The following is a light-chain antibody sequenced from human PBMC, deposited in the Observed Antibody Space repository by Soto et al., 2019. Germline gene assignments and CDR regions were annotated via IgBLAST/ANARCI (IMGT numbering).Light chain of an antibody. CDR1: QDIRNE. Sequence: AIQMTQSPSSLSASVGDRVTITCRASQDIRNELGWYQQRPGKAPNLLIYAASTLHTGVPARFSGSGSGTYFTLTINGLQHDDFATYSCLQDYNYPRTFGRGTKVEV. J-gene: IGKJ1*01. V-gene: IGKV1-6*01. CDR2: AAS. CDR3: LQDYNYPRT.